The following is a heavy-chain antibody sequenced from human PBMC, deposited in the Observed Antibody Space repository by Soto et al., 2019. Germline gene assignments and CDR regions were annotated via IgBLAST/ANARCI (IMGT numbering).Heavy chain of an antibody. CDR1: GFTFSSYS. V-gene: IGHV3-33*08. CDR2: IWYDRSNI. Sequence: PGGSLRLSCAASGFTFSSYSMHWVRQAPGKGLEWVAVIWYDRSNIYYADSVKGRFTISRDNSKNTLYLQMNSLRAEDTAVYYCARDAIAAAPLWGQGTLVTVSS. CDR3: ARDAIAAAPL. D-gene: IGHD6-13*01. J-gene: IGHJ4*02.